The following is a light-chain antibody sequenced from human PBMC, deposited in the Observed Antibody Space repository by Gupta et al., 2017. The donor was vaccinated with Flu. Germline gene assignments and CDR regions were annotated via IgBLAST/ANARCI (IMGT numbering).Light chain of an antibody. CDR2: LGS. CDR1: QTLLHSNGYNY. V-gene: IGKV2-28*01. J-gene: IGKJ4*01. Sequence: ISCRSSQTLLHSNGYNYLDWYLQKPGQSPQLLIYLGSNRASGVPDRFSGSGSGTDFTLKISRVEADDVGVYYCMQALQTPLTFGGGTKVEIE. CDR3: MQALQTPLT.